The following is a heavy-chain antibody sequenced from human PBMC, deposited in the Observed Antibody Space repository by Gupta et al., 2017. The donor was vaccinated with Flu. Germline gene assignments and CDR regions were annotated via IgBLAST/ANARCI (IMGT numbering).Heavy chain of an antibody. CDR1: GGSFRGYY. V-gene: IGHV4-34*01. Sequence: QVQLQQWGAGLLQPSETLPLTCAVFGGSFRGYYWTWIRQPPGKGLEWIGEINHSGSTNYNPSLKSRVTISVDTSKNQFSLKLSSVTAADTAVYYCARGRRAYSNGWQNWFDPWGQGTLVTVSS. CDR2: INHSGST. J-gene: IGHJ5*02. D-gene: IGHD6-19*01. CDR3: ARGRRAYSNGWQNWFDP.